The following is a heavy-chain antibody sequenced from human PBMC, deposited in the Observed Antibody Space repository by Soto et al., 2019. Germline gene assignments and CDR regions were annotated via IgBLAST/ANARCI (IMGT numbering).Heavy chain of an antibody. Sequence: GGSLRLSCAASGFTFSSYGMHWVRQAPGKGLEWVAVIWYDGSNKYYADSVKGRFTISRDNSKNTLYLQMNSLRAEDTAVYYCARDAGYCSSTSCPAYYYYYGMDVWGQGTTVTVSS. J-gene: IGHJ6*02. D-gene: IGHD2-2*01. CDR1: GFTFSSYG. CDR3: ARDAGYCSSTSCPAYYYYYGMDV. V-gene: IGHV3-33*01. CDR2: IWYDGSNK.